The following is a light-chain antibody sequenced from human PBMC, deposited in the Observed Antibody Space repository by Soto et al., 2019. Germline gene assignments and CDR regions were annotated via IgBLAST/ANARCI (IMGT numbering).Light chain of an antibody. V-gene: IGLV6-57*03. CDR1: SDSIASNY. J-gene: IGLJ3*02. CDR2: EDN. Sequence: NFMLTQPHSVSESPGKTVTISCTRSSDSIASNYVQWYQQRPGSAPTTVIYEDNQRPSGVPDRFSGSIDSSSNSASLTISGLKTEDEADYYCQSYEVFGGGTKLTVL. CDR3: QSYEV.